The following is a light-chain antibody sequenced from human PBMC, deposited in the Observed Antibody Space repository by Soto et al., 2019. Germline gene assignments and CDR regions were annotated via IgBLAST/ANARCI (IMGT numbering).Light chain of an antibody. J-gene: IGKJ1*01. CDR3: QHYCRSPWK. CDR1: QSDSSSY. Sequence: DIGLTQYPGTLSLSQGETAALSCMPSQSDSSSYLAWYQQKPGQAPRLFIYGSSRRATGIPDRFRGSWSSTDLPLTSSRLEPEEFAEYCCQHYCRSPWKFGQGTKVDI. V-gene: IGKV3-20*01. CDR2: GSS.